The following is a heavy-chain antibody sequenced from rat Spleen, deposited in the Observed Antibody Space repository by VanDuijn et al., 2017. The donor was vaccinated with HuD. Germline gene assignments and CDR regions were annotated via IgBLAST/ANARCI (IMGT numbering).Heavy chain of an antibody. D-gene: IGHD1-8*01. Sequence: EVQLVESGGGLVQPGRSLKLSCAASGFTFSDYYMAWVRQAPKKGLEWVASISYEGSSTYYGDSVKGRFTLSRDNAKSTLYLQMDSLRSEDTATYYCARPHSSHYVMDAWGQGASVTVSS. CDR3: ARPHSSHYVMDA. J-gene: IGHJ4*01. V-gene: IGHV5-22*01. CDR2: ISYEGSST. CDR1: GFTFSDYY.